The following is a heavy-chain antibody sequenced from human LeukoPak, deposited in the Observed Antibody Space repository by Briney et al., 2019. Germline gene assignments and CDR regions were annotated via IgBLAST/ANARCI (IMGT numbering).Heavy chain of an antibody. J-gene: IGHJ4*02. CDR1: GFTVSSNY. D-gene: IGHD6-19*01. CDR3: AKQKQWLALLFDY. V-gene: IGHV3-53*01. Sequence: GGSLRLSCAASGFTVSSNYMTWVRQAPGKGLEWVSVIYKNAITYYADSVKGRFTISRDNSKNTLYLQMNSLRAEDTAVYYCAKQKQWLALLFDYWGQGTLVTVSS. CDR2: IYKNAIT.